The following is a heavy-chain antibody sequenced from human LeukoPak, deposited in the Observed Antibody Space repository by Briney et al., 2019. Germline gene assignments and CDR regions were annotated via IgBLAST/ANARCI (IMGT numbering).Heavy chain of an antibody. CDR3: ARGFGNVRGVT. CDR2: INHGGNT. Sequence: SETLSLTCAVYGGSLSGDYWSWIRQPPGKGLECIGEINHGGNTNYNPSLESRASLSVDTSRNQISLRLSSVTAADTAVYYCARGFGNVRGVTWGQGTLVTVSS. V-gene: IGHV4-34*01. D-gene: IGHD3-16*01. J-gene: IGHJ5*02. CDR1: GGSLSGDY.